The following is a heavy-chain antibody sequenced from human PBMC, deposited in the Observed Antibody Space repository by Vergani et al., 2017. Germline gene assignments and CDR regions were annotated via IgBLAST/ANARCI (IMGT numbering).Heavy chain of an antibody. CDR2: INPSGGST. CDR1: GYTFTSHY. J-gene: IGHJ4*02. Sequence: QVQLVQSGAEVKKPGASVKVSCKASGYTFTSHYMHWVRQAPGQGLEWMGIINPSGGSTSYAQKFQGRVTMTRDTSTSTVYMELSSLGSEDTAVYYCAKVSQPPGSGWSYWGQGTLVTVSS. V-gene: IGHV1-46*01. CDR3: AKVSQPPGSGWSY. D-gene: IGHD6-19*01.